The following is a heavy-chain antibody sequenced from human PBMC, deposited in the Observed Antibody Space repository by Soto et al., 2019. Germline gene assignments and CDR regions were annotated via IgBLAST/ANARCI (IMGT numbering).Heavy chain of an antibody. J-gene: IGHJ4*02. CDR2: IKQDGSEK. V-gene: IGHV3-7*01. CDR1: GFTFSSYW. D-gene: IGHD3-10*01. Sequence: GGSMRLSCAAFGFTFSSYWMSWVRQAPGKGLEWVANIKQDGSEKYYVDSVKGRFTISRDNAKNSLYLQMNSLRAEDTAVYYCARDGMGWFGELSPDYWGQGTLVTVSS. CDR3: ARDGMGWFGELSPDY.